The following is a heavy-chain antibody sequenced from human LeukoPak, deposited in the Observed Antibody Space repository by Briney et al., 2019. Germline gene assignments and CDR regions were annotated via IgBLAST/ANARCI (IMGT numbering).Heavy chain of an antibody. D-gene: IGHD3-10*01. CDR3: AVGSGSYYGYFDY. V-gene: IGHV3-33*01. Sequence: PGVSLRLSCAASGFTFSSYGMHWVRQAPGKGLEWVAVIWYDGSNKYYADSVKGRFTISRDNSKNTLYLQMNSLRAEDTAVYYCAVGSGSYYGYFDYWGQGTLVTVSS. CDR2: IWYDGSNK. J-gene: IGHJ4*02. CDR1: GFTFSSYG.